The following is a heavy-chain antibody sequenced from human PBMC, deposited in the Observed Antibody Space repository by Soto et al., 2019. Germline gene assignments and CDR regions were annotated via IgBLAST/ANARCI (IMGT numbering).Heavy chain of an antibody. V-gene: IGHV1-8*01. CDR1: GYTFTSYD. Sequence: QVQLVQSGAEVKKPGASVKVSCKASGYTFTSYDINWVRQATGQGLEWMGWMNPNSGNTGYAQKFQGRVTMTMNTSISTAYMELSSLRSEDTAVYYCARGLGYYYSWSEGVHWYFDLWGRGTLVTVSS. CDR2: MNPNSGNT. J-gene: IGHJ2*01. D-gene: IGHD3-3*01. CDR3: ARGLGYYYSWSEGVHWYFDL.